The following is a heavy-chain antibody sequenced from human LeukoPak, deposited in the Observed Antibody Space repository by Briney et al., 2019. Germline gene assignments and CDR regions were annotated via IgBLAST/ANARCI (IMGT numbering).Heavy chain of an antibody. CDR3: TKGLWAGVSAARD. CDR1: GFIVSSNY. V-gene: IGHV3-66*01. J-gene: IGHJ4*02. D-gene: IGHD3-10*01. CDR2: IYTGGDT. Sequence: GGSLRLSCAAPGFIVSSNYMSWVRQAPGKGLEWVSVIYTGGDTYYADSVKGRFTISRDNSKNTLYLQMSSLRAEDTAVYYCTKGLWAGVSAARDWGQGTLVTVSS.